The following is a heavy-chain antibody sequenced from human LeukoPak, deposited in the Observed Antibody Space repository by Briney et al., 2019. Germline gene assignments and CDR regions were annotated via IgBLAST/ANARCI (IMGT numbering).Heavy chain of an antibody. CDR2: IKEDGSEK. Sequence: TGGSLRLSCAASGFTFSSYWMSWVRQTPGKGLEWVADIKEDGSEKYYVDSVKGRFTISRDNAKNSLYLQMNSLRDEDTAVYYCARVASNRYYGTDYWGQGTLVTVSS. CDR1: GFTFSSYW. V-gene: IGHV3-7*01. J-gene: IGHJ4*02. CDR3: ARVASNRYYGTDY. D-gene: IGHD4-17*01.